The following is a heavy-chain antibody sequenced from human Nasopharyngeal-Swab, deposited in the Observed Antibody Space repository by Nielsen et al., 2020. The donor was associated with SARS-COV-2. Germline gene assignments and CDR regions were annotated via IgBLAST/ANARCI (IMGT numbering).Heavy chain of an antibody. J-gene: IGHJ4*02. V-gene: IGHV3-30-3*01. D-gene: IGHD2-2*01. CDR2: ISYDGSNK. CDR3: ARAPVPAASIDY. Sequence: GGSLRLSCAASGFTFSSYAMHWVRQAPGKGLEWVAVISYDGSNKYYADSVKGRFTISRDNSKNTLYLQMNSLRAEDTAVYYCARAPVPAASIDYWGQGTLVTVPS. CDR1: GFTFSSYA.